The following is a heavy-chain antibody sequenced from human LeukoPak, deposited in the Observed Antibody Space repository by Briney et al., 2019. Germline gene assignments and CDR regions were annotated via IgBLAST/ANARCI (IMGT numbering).Heavy chain of an antibody. J-gene: IGHJ6*02. Sequence: GGSLRLSCAASGFTLSNHWMTWVRQVPGRGLEWVANVNRDGSETYYLDSVKGRFTISRDNAKNSLYLQMNSLRAEDTALYYCVRNNAMDVWGQGTTVIVSS. CDR2: VNRDGSET. CDR3: VRNNAMDV. V-gene: IGHV3-7*03. CDR1: GFTLSNHW. D-gene: IGHD2-8*01.